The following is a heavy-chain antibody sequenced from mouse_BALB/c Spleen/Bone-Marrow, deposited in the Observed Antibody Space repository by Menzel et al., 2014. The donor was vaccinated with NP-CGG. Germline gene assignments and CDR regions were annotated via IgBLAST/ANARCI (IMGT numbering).Heavy chain of an antibody. CDR1: GYAFSSYW. CDR3: ARTGNLAWFAY. J-gene: IGHJ3*01. Sequence: QVHVKQSGAELVRPGSSVKTSCKASGYAFSSYWMNWVKQRPGQGLEWIGQIYPGDGDTNYNGKFKGKATLTADRSSSTAYMQLSSLTSEDSAVYFCARTGNLAWFAYWGQGTLVTVSA. V-gene: IGHV1-80*01. CDR2: IYPGDGDT. D-gene: IGHD2-1*01.